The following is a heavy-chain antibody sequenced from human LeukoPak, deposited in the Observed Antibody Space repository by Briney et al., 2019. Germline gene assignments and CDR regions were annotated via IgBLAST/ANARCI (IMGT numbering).Heavy chain of an antibody. CDR1: GFTLSSYG. CDR2: ISYDGSNK. CDR3: AKSAKIQARGTFFDY. J-gene: IGHJ4*02. Sequence: GGSLRLSCAASGFTLSSYGMHWVRQAPGKGLEWVAVISYDGSNKYYADSVKGRFTISRDNSKNTLYLQMNSLRAEDTAVYYCAKSAKIQARGTFFDYWGQGTLVTVSS. D-gene: IGHD3-16*01. V-gene: IGHV3-30*18.